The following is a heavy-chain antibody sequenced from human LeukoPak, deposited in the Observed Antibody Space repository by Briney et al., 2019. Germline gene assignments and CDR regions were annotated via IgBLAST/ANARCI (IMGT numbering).Heavy chain of an antibody. CDR1: GGSISTYY. Sequence: SETLSLTCTVSGGSISTYYWNWIRQPPGKGLEWIGEINHSGSTNYNPSLKSRVTISVDTSKNQFSLKLSSVTAADTAVYYCARAAGYSSSWFPYNWFDPWGQGTLVTVSS. D-gene: IGHD6-13*01. CDR2: INHSGST. CDR3: ARAAGYSSSWFPYNWFDP. V-gene: IGHV4-34*01. J-gene: IGHJ5*02.